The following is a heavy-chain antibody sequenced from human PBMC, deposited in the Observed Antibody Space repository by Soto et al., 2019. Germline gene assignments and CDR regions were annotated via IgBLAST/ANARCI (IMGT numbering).Heavy chain of an antibody. CDR3: ARDISGIVGAKGAFDI. Sequence: QVPLVQSGAEVKKPGSSVKVSCKASGGTFSSYAISWVRQAPGQGLEWMGGIIPIFGTANYAQKFHGRVTITADESTSTAYSELSSLRSEDTAVYYCARDISGIVGAKGAFDIWGQGTMVTVSS. V-gene: IGHV1-69*01. J-gene: IGHJ3*02. CDR2: IIPIFGTA. D-gene: IGHD1-26*01. CDR1: GGTFSSYA.